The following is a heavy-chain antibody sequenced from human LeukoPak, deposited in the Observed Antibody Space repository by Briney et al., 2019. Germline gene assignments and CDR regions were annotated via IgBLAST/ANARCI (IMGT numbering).Heavy chain of an antibody. Sequence: GGSLRLSCAASGFTFSSYSMNWVRQAPGKGLEWVSSISSSSSYIYYADSVKGRFTISRDNVDNVVYLQMNSLGAEDTAVYYCARVAVSGPTGWFDSWGQGTLVIVSS. D-gene: IGHD2-8*02. CDR1: GFTFSSYS. CDR3: ARVAVSGPTGWFDS. V-gene: IGHV3-21*01. CDR2: ISSSSSYI. J-gene: IGHJ5*01.